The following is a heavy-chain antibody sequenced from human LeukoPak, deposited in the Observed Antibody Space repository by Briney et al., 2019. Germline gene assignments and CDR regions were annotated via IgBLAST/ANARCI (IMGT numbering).Heavy chain of an antibody. CDR2: ISGNGVST. CDR3: ARGESDYYDSSGYDHPDY. Sequence: GGSLRLSCAASGFTFSSYAMYWVRQAPGKGLEYVSAISGNGVSTFYANSVKGRFTISRGNSKNTLYLQMGSLRAEDMAVYYCARGESDYYDSSGYDHPDYWGQGTLVTVSS. CDR1: GFTFSSYA. D-gene: IGHD3-22*01. J-gene: IGHJ4*02. V-gene: IGHV3-64*01.